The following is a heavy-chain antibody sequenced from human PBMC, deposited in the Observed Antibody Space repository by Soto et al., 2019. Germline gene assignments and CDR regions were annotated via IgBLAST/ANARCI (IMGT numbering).Heavy chain of an antibody. CDR1: GFTFSNAW. CDR2: IKSKTDGGTT. V-gene: IGHV3-15*01. CDR3: TIYDFWSGYLIPYYYYGMDV. Sequence: GGSLRLSCAASGFTFSNAWMSWVRQAPGKGLEWVGRIKSKTDGGTTDYAAPVKGRFTISRDDSKNTLYLQMNSLKTEDTAVYYCTIYDFWSGYLIPYYYYGMDVWGQGTTVTVSS. D-gene: IGHD3-3*01. J-gene: IGHJ6*02.